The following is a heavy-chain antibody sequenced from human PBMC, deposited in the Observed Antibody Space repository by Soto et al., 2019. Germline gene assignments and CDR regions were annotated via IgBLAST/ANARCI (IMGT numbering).Heavy chain of an antibody. CDR2: ISSSSSYI. Sequence: EVQLVESGGGLVKPGGSLRLSCAASGFTFSSYSMNWVRQAPGKGLEWVSSISSSSSYIYYADSVKGRFTISRDNAKNSLYLQMNSLRAEDTAVYYCAREYGDYVLARYYHMDVWGKGTTVTVSS. CDR1: GFTFSSYS. J-gene: IGHJ6*03. CDR3: AREYGDYVLARYYHMDV. D-gene: IGHD4-17*01. V-gene: IGHV3-21*01.